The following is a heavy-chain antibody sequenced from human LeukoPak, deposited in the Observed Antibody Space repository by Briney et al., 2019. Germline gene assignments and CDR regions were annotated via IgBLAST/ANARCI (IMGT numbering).Heavy chain of an antibody. J-gene: IGHJ5*02. V-gene: IGHV1-46*01. CDR3: ARDHRLQLENWFDP. CDR1: GYTFTGYY. D-gene: IGHD6-13*01. Sequence: ASVKVSCKASGYTFTGYYMHGVRQAPGQGLEWMGIINPSGGSTSYPQKFQGRGTMTRDTSTSTVYMEMSSLRSEDTAMYYCARDHRLQLENWFDPWGQGTVVTVSS. CDR2: INPSGGST.